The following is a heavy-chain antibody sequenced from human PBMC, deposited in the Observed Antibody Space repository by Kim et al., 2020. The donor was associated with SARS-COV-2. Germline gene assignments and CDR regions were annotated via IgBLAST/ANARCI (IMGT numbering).Heavy chain of an antibody. J-gene: IGHJ6*02. D-gene: IGHD6-13*01. V-gene: IGHV4-59*01. Sequence: KPHPPLKGRVTLAVDTSKNQFSLKLTSVTAADTAVYYCASLAAGYGLDVWGQGTTVTVSS. CDR3: ASLAAGYGLDV.